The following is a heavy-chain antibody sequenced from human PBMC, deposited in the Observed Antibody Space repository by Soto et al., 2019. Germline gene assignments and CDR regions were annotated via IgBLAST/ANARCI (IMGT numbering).Heavy chain of an antibody. CDR3: ARVYYDFWSGYYWYMDV. V-gene: IGHV1-18*01. CDR2: ISAYNGNT. D-gene: IGHD3-3*01. J-gene: IGHJ6*03. CDR1: GYTFTSYG. Sequence: ASVKVSCKASGYTFTSYGISWVRQAPGQGLEWMGWISAYNGNTNYAQKLQGRVTMTTDTSTSTAYMELRSLRSDDTAVYYCARVYYDFWSGYYWYMDVWRKGTTVTVS.